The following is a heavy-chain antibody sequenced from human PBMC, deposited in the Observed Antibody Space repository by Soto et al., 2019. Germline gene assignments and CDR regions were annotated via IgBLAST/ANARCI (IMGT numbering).Heavy chain of an antibody. Sequence: GESLKISCKGSGYSFGTKWINWVRQMPGKGLEWMGRVDPSDSDSNYSPSFEGQVNISADKSIGTAYLQWSSLKASDTATYYCARGSDTPKKYDGKKFGLDVWGQGTTVTVSS. D-gene: IGHD3-16*01. CDR2: VDPSDSDS. CDR1: GYSFGTKW. J-gene: IGHJ6*02. V-gene: IGHV5-10-1*01. CDR3: ARGSDTPKKYDGKKFGLDV.